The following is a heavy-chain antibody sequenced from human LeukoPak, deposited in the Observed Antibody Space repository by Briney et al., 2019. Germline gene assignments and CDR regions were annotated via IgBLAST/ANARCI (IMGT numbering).Heavy chain of an antibody. V-gene: IGHV1-2*02. CDR3: ARDHKYYYDSTRSEGQAPDAFDI. Sequence: GASVKVSCKASGYTFTGYYMHWVRQAPGQGLEWMGWINPNSGGTNYAQKFQGRVTMTRDTSISTAYMELSRLRSDDTAVYYCARDHKYYYDSTRSEGQAPDAFDIWGQGTMVTVSS. CDR2: INPNSGGT. D-gene: IGHD3-22*01. CDR1: GYTFTGYY. J-gene: IGHJ3*02.